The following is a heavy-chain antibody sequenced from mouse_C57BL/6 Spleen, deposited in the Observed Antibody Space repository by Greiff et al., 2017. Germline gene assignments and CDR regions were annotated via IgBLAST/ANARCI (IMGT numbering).Heavy chain of an antibody. CDR1: GFTFSSYT. Sequence: EVQVVESGGGLVKPGGSLKLSCAASGFTFSSYTMSWVRQTPEKRLEWVATISGGGGNTYYPDSVKGRFTISRDNAKNTLYLQMSSLRSEDTALYYCARLESLWYFDVWGTGTTVTVSS. V-gene: IGHV5-9*01. J-gene: IGHJ1*03. CDR3: ARLESLWYFDV. CDR2: ISGGGGNT.